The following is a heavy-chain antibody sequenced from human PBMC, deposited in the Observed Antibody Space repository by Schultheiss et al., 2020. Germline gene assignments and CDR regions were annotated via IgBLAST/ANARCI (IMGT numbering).Heavy chain of an antibody. CDR2: ISYDGSNK. Sequence: GGSLRLSCAASGFTFSSYAMHWVRQAPGKGLEWVAVISYDGSNKYYADSVKGRFTISRDNSKNTLYLQMNSLRAEDTAVYYCAKEHNPTTEYYDYGVVRDYYGMDVWGQGTTVTVYS. V-gene: IGHV3-30*04. CDR3: AKEHNPTTEYYDYGVVRDYYGMDV. J-gene: IGHJ6*02. CDR1: GFTFSSYA. D-gene: IGHD4-17*01.